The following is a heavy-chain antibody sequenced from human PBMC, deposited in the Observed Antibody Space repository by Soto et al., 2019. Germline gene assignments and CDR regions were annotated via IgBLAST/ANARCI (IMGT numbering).Heavy chain of an antibody. J-gene: IGHJ5*02. CDR3: ARSYYETLSSAHWFDP. D-gene: IGHD3-9*01. CDR2: IYHSGST. V-gene: IGHV4-30-4*01. Sequence: PSETLSLTCTVSGGSISSDNYYWSWIRQPPGKGLEWIGYIYHSGSTDYTPSLKSRVTISVDTSKNQFSLKLSSVTAADTAVYYCARSYYETLSSAHWFDPWGQGIKVTVYS. CDR1: GGSISSDNYY.